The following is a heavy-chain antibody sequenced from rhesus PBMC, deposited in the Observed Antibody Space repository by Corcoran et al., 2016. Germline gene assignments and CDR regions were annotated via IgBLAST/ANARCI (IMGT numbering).Heavy chain of an antibody. V-gene: IGHV3-28*02. CDR2: IDSAGRGT. D-gene: IGHD1-44*01. Sequence: EVQLVESGGGLAKPGGSLRLSLAASGFTFSNYWMYWVRQAPGKGLEWISAIDSAGRGTYYADSVKGRFTISRENAKKTLYLQMESLRTEDTAVYHCARDSIGYWGQGVLVTVSS. CDR1: GFTFSNYW. J-gene: IGHJ4*01. CDR3: ARDSIGY.